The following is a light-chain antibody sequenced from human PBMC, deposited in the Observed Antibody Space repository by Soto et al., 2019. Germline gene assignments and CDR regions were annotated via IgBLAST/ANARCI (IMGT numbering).Light chain of an antibody. V-gene: IGKV2-28*01. Sequence: EIVMTQSPLSLPVTPGEPASISCRSSQSLLHSDGYNYLDWYLQKPGQSPQLLIYLGSNRASGVPDRFSGSGSGTDFTLKISRVEAEDVGVYYCMQALQTPRNTSGQGTKLEIK. CDR3: MQALQTPRNT. CDR1: QSLLHSDGYNY. J-gene: IGKJ2*01. CDR2: LGS.